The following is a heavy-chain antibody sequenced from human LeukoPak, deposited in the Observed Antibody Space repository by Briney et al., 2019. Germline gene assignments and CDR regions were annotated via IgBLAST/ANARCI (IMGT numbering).Heavy chain of an antibody. V-gene: IGHV3-21*01. J-gene: IGHJ3*02. Sequence: KAGGSLRLSCAASGFTFSSYSMNWVRQAPGKGLEWVSSISSSSSYIYYADSVKGRFTISRDNAKNSLHLQMNSLRAEDTAVYYCARDPYSGSLNAFDIWGQGTMVTVSS. D-gene: IGHD1-26*01. CDR3: ARDPYSGSLNAFDI. CDR2: ISSSSSYI. CDR1: GFTFSSYS.